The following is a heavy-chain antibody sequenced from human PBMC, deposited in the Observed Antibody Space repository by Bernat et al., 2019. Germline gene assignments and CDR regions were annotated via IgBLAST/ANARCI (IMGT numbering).Heavy chain of an antibody. CDR1: GFTFSSYA. J-gene: IGHJ4*02. V-gene: IGHV3-23*01. D-gene: IGHD6-19*01. Sequence: EVQLLESGGGLVQPGGSLRLSCAASGFTFSSYAMSWVRQAPGKGLEWVSAISGSGGSTYYADSVKGRFTISRDNSKNTLYLQMNSLRAEDTAGYYFAKGQWLVRVKIGFDYWGQGTLGNVSS. CDR3: AKGQWLVRVKIGFDY. CDR2: ISGSGGST.